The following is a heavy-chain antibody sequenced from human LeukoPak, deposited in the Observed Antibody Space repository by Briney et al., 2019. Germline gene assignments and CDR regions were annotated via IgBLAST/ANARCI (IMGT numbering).Heavy chain of an antibody. CDR2: IKQDGSEK. CDR1: GFTFSSYW. Sequence: GGSLRLSCAASGFTFSSYWMSWVRQAPGKGLEWVANIKQDGSEKYYVDSVKGRLTISRDNAKNSLYLQMNSLRDEDTAVYYCAREPRESCAAFDIWGQGTMVTVSS. J-gene: IGHJ3*02. V-gene: IGHV3-7*01. CDR3: AREPRESCAAFDI.